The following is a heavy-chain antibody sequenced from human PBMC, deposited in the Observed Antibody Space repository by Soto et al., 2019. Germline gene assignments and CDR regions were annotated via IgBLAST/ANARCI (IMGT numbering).Heavy chain of an antibody. CDR3: AATITMVRGVIMGTFDY. D-gene: IGHD3-10*01. CDR2: INPSGGST. Sequence: XSVKVSCKASGYTFTSYYMHWVRQAPGQGLEWMGIINPSGGSTSYAQKFQGRVTMTRDTSTSTVYMELSSLRSEDTDVYYCAATITMVRGVIMGTFDYWGQGTLVTVSS. J-gene: IGHJ4*02. CDR1: GYTFTSYY. V-gene: IGHV1-46*01.